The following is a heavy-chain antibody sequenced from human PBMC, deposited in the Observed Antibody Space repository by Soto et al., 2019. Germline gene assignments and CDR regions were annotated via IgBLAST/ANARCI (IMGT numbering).Heavy chain of an antibody. J-gene: IGHJ4*02. CDR3: ANLFSGNYYGPVGY. V-gene: IGHV3-23*01. D-gene: IGHD3-10*01. Sequence: GRSLRLSCAASGFTCSSYAMSWISQAPGKGLEWVSAISGSGGSTYYADSVKGRFTISRDNSKNTLYLQMNSLRAEDTAVYYCANLFSGNYYGPVGYWGQGTLVTVSS. CDR2: ISGSGGST. CDR1: GFTCSSYA.